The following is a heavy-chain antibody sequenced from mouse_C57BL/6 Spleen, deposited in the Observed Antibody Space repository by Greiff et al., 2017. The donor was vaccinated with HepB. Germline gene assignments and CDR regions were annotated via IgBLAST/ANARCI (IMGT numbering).Heavy chain of an antibody. D-gene: IGHD2-5*01. V-gene: IGHV1-50*01. CDR1: GYTFTSYW. CDR3: ARSSNYDFDY. Sequence: VQLQQPGAELVKPGASVKLSCKASGYTFTSYWMQWVKQRPGQGLEWIGEIDPSDSYTNYNQKFKGKATLTVDTSSSTAYRQLSSLTSEDSAVYYCARSSNYDFDYWGQGTTLTVSS. J-gene: IGHJ2*01. CDR2: IDPSDSYT.